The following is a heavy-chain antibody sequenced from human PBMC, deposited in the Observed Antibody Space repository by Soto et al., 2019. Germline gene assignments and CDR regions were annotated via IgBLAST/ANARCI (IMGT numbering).Heavy chain of an antibody. J-gene: IGHJ6*02. V-gene: IGHV1-18*04. CDR2: ISAYNGNT. CDR1: GYTFTSYG. Sequence: QVQLVQSGAEVKKPGASVTVSCKASGYTFTSYGISWVRQAPGQGLEWMGWISAYNGNTNYAQKLQGRVTMTTDTSTGTAYMELRSLRSDDTAVYYCARDRQWLVRRGYYYGMDVWGQGTTVTVSS. D-gene: IGHD6-19*01. CDR3: ARDRQWLVRRGYYYGMDV.